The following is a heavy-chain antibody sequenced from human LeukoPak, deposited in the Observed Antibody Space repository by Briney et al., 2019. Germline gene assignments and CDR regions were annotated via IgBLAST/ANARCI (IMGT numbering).Heavy chain of an antibody. Sequence: GGSLRLSCAASGFTFSSSAMAWVRHAPGKGLEWVSTISYSGSGTYYADSVKGRFTISRDNSENTVYLQMTSLRVEDTAEYYCARSAGGVIVVVTPALSRTRPPYYYYYMDVWGRGTTVTVSS. J-gene: IGHJ6*03. D-gene: IGHD2-2*01. CDR2: ISYSGSGT. V-gene: IGHV3-23*01. CDR3: ARSAGGVIVVVTPALSRTRPPYYYYYMDV. CDR1: GFTFSSSA.